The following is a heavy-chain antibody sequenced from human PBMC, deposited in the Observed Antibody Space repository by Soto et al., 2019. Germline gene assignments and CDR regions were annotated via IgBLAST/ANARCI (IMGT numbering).Heavy chain of an antibody. V-gene: IGHV4-59*01. CDR3: ARSTYDFWSGYFPTLDY. D-gene: IGHD3-3*01. CDR2: IYYSGST. J-gene: IGHJ4*02. Sequence: KTSETLSLTCTLSGGSISSYYWSWIRQPPGKGLEWIGYIYYSGSTNYNPSLKSRVTISVDTSKNQFSLKLSSVTAADTAVYYCARSTYDFWSGYFPTLDYWGQGTLVTVS. CDR1: GGSISSYY.